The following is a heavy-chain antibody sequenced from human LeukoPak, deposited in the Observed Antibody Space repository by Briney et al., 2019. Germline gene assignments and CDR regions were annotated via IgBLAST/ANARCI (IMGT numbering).Heavy chain of an antibody. CDR3: AKGASGPIVGTGFDP. CDR1: GFTVSSNY. J-gene: IGHJ5*02. D-gene: IGHD1-26*01. V-gene: IGHV3-23*01. Sequence: PGGSLRLSCAASGFTVSSNYMSWVRQAPGKGLEWVSAISGSGSNTYYADSVKGRFTISRDNSKNTLYLQMNSLRAEDTAVYYCAKGASGPIVGTGFDPWGQGTLVTVSS. CDR2: ISGSGSNT.